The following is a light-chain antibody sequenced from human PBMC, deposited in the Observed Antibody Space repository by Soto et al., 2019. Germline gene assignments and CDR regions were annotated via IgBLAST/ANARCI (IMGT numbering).Light chain of an antibody. CDR1: QSISSW. Sequence: QITQPPSTLSASVGDRVTITCRASQSISSWLAWYQQKPGKAPKLLIYDASSLESGVPSRFSGSGSGTEFTLTISSLEPEDFAVYYCQQRSNWPPWTFGQGTKVDIK. J-gene: IGKJ1*01. CDR2: DAS. V-gene: IGKV1-5*01. CDR3: QQRSNWPPWT.